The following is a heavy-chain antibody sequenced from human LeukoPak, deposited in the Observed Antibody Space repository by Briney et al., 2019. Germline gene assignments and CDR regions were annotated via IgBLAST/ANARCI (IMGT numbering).Heavy chain of an antibody. CDR1: GFTFSSYG. D-gene: IGHD6-19*01. CDR2: ISYDGSNK. CDR3: ARDDGSGWSNDAFDI. Sequence: GGSLRLSCAASGFTFSSYGMHWVRQAPGKGLECVAVISYDGSNKYYADSVKGRFTISRDNSKNTLYLQMNSLRAEDTAVYYCARDDGSGWSNDAFDIWGQGTMVTVSS. V-gene: IGHV3-30*03. J-gene: IGHJ3*02.